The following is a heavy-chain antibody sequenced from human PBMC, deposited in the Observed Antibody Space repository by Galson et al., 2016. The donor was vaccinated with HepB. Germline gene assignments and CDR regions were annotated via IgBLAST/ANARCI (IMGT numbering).Heavy chain of an antibody. J-gene: IGHJ5*01. Sequence: SLRLSCAASGFTFDDYGLSWVRQAPGKGLEWVSVLYRGGYTNYADSVKGRFTISRDNSKNTLYLQMNSLRADDTAVYYCARLGANPSCLGGSCYRWFDSWGQGIMVTVSS. V-gene: IGHV3-53*01. CDR1: GFTFDDYG. D-gene: IGHD2-15*01. CDR2: LYRGGYT. CDR3: ARLGANPSCLGGSCYRWFDS.